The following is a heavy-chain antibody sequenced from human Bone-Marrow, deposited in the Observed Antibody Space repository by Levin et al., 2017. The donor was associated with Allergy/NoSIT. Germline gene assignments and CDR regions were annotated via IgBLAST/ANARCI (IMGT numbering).Heavy chain of an antibody. J-gene: IGHJ6*02. D-gene: IGHD5-12*01. CDR2: IKNSGTT. CDR3: ASLGYTISYYDYAMDV. Sequence: GSLRLSCSVSGGSISNSYWSWIRQAPGKGLEWSGYIKNSGTTKYNPSLNSRVTISADTSKTQVSLRLTSVTAADTAVYYCASLGYTISYYDYAMDVWGQGTTVTVSS. CDR1: GGSISNSY. V-gene: IGHV4-59*01.